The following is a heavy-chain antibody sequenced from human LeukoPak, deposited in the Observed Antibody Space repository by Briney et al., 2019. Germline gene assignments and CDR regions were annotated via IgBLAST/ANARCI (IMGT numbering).Heavy chain of an antibody. V-gene: IGHV3-30*02. D-gene: IGHD2-8*01. Sequence: GGSLRLSCAASGFTFSSYGMHWVRQAPGKGLEWVAFIRYNGSNKYYADSVKGRFTISRDNSKNTLYLQMNSLRAEDTAVYYCAKASMVPHYYYYMDVWGKGTTVTISS. CDR3: AKASMVPHYYYYMDV. CDR2: IRYNGSNK. J-gene: IGHJ6*03. CDR1: GFTFSSYG.